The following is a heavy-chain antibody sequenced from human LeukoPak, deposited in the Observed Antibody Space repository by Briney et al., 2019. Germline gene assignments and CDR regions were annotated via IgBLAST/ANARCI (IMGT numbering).Heavy chain of an antibody. CDR1: GGSISSYY. V-gene: IGHV4-59*01. Sequence: PSETLSLTCTVPGGSISSYYWSWIRQPPGKGLEWIGYIYYSGSTYYNPSLKSRVTISVDTSKNQFSLKLSSVTAADTAVYYCARGYYYDSSGLYRNYYYYGMDVWGQGTTVTVSS. D-gene: IGHD3-22*01. CDR2: IYYSGST. J-gene: IGHJ6*02. CDR3: ARGYYYDSSGLYRNYYYYGMDV.